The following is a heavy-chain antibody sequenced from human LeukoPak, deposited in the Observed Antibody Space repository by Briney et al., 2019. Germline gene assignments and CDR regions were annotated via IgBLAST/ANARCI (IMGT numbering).Heavy chain of an antibody. CDR2: ISSSSSSYI. D-gene: IGHD3-22*01. J-gene: IGHJ4*02. Sequence: AGGSLRLSCAASGFTLSSYSMNWVRQAPGKGLEWVSSISSSSSSYIYYADSVKGRFTISRDNAKNSLYLQMNSLRAEDTAVYYCARAVPSTYYYDSSGYPDYWGQGTLVTVSS. CDR1: GFTLSSYS. CDR3: ARAVPSTYYYDSSGYPDY. V-gene: IGHV3-21*01.